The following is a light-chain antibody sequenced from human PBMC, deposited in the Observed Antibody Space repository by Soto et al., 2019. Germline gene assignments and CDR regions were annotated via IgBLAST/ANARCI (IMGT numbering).Light chain of an antibody. V-gene: IGKV1-27*01. Sequence: DIQMTQSPSSLSAPVGARVTITCRASQGIRTSLAWYQPKPGRVPKLLTYGASTLHSGVPSRFSGSGSGTDFTLTISSLQPEDVATYYCQRYNSAPQTFGQGTKVEIK. CDR3: QRYNSAPQT. CDR2: GAS. J-gene: IGKJ1*01. CDR1: QGIRTS.